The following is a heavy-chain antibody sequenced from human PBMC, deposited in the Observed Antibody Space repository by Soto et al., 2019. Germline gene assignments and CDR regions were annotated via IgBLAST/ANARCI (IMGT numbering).Heavy chain of an antibody. D-gene: IGHD6-13*01. V-gene: IGHV3-23*01. Sequence: PGGSLRLSCAASGFAFSSYAMSWVRQAPGKGLEWVSAISGSGGSTYYADSVKGRFTISRDNSKNTLYLQMNSLRAEDTAVYYCAKGPWGGSIDSSSWYVQHWGQGTLVTVSS. CDR1: GFAFSSYA. J-gene: IGHJ1*01. CDR2: ISGSGGST. CDR3: AKGPWGGSIDSSSWYVQH.